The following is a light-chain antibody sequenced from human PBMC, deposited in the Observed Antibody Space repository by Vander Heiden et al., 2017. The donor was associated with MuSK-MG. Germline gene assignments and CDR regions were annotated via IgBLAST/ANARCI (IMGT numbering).Light chain of an antibody. CDR2: DAS. CDR1: QDIGND. J-gene: IGKJ4*01. CDR3: QQYDNLPLT. V-gene: IGKV1-33*01. Sequence: DIQMTQSPSSLSACVGDRVTIPCQASQDIGNDLNCYQQRSGKATKLLVYDASNLITGVPSRFSRSVSETDFTLTISSLLPNDIAAYYCQQYDNLPLTFGGGTTVEIK.